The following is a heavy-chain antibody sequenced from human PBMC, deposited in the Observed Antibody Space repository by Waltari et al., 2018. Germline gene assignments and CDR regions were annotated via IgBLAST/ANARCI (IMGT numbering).Heavy chain of an antibody. Sequence: QVQLQESGPGLVQPSETLSLTCAVSGYSISSGYYWGWIRQPPGKGLEWIGSIFHTGTTYYNPSLKSRVTISVDTSKNQFSLKLTSVTAADTAVYFCARRLGTNWGFDYWGQGTLVTVSS. D-gene: IGHD7-27*01. CDR1: GYSISSGYY. V-gene: IGHV4-38-2*01. CDR3: ARRLGTNWGFDY. J-gene: IGHJ4*02. CDR2: IFHTGTT.